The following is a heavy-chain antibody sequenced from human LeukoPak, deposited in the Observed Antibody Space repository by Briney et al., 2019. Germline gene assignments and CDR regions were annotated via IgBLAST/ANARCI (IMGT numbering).Heavy chain of an antibody. V-gene: IGHV4-39*02. D-gene: IGHD3-22*01. CDR3: ARDSGYYDSSGYYFDY. J-gene: IGHJ4*02. CDR2: IYYSGST. CDR1: GGSISSSSYY. Sequence: PSETLSLTCTVSGGSISSSSYYWGWIRQPPGKGLEWIGSIYYSGSTYYNPSLKSRVTISVDTSKNQFSLKLSSVTAADTAVYYCARDSGYYDSSGYYFDYWGQGTLVTVSS.